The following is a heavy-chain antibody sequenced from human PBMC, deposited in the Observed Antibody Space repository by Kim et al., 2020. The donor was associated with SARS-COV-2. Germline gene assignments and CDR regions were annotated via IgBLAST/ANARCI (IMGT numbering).Heavy chain of an antibody. J-gene: IGHJ4*02. V-gene: IGHV3-23*01. D-gene: IGHD6-19*01. Sequence: ADTGKGRFTISRANSKTTLYLQMNSRRAEDTAVYYCAKDRGIAVAGSYYWGQGTLVTVSS. CDR3: AKDRGIAVAGSYY.